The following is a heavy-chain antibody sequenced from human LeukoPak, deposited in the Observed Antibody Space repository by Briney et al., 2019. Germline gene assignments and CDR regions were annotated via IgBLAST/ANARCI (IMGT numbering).Heavy chain of an antibody. CDR3: ARHQTSYSSSSYTQD. D-gene: IGHD6-13*01. V-gene: IGHV3-23*01. CDR1: GFTFSTYA. CDR2: ISGSGTTT. Sequence: TGGSLRLSCAASGFTFSTYAMSWVRQAPGKGLEWVSSISGSGTTTYYADSVKGRFTIYRENSKNTLFLQMYSLAAEDTALYYCARHQTSYSSSSYTQDWGQGTLVTVSS. J-gene: IGHJ4*02.